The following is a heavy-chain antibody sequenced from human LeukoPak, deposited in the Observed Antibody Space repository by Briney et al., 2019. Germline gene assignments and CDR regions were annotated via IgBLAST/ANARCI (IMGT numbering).Heavy chain of an antibody. J-gene: IGHJ4*02. D-gene: IGHD3-10*01. Sequence: PGGSLRLSCAASGFTFTNYAMGWVRQAPGKGLEWVSSITAGGDTYYADSVKGRFTISRDNSRNTLYLQMNSLRAEDTDVYYCASGSTPGNGYHFDHWGQGTLVTVSS. CDR2: ITAGGDT. CDR1: GFTFTNYA. CDR3: ASGSTPGNGYHFDH. V-gene: IGHV3-23*01.